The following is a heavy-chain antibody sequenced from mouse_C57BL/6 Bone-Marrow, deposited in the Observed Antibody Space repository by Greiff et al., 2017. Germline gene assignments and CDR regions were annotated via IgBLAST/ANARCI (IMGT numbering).Heavy chain of an antibody. CDR3: ARPPSYDYAMDY. Sequence: EVKLVESGGGLVKPGGSLTLSCAASGFTFSSYALSWVRQTPEKRLEWVATISDGGSYTYYPDNVKGRFTISRDNAKNNLYLQMSHLKSEDTAMYYCARPPSYDYAMDYWGQGTSVTVSS. CDR2: ISDGGSYT. J-gene: IGHJ4*01. CDR1: GFTFSSYA. V-gene: IGHV5-4*03.